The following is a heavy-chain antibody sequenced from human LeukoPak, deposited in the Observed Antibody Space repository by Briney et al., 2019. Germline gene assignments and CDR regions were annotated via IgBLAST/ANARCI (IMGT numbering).Heavy chain of an antibody. J-gene: IGHJ4*02. V-gene: IGHV1-69*05. CDR3: ATTFYDSSGYYLSYFDY. Sequence: SVKVSCKASGGTFSSYAISWVRQAPGQGLEWMGGIIPIFGTANYAQKFQGRVTITTDESTSTAYMELSSLRSGDTAVYYCATTFYDSSGYYLSYFDYWGQGTLVTVSS. CDR1: GGTFSSYA. CDR2: IIPIFGTA. D-gene: IGHD3-22*01.